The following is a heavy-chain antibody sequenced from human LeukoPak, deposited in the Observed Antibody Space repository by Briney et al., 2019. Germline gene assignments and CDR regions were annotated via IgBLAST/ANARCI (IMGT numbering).Heavy chain of an antibody. CDR3: ASGDPRYFDWLLPIDY. V-gene: IGHV3-23*01. D-gene: IGHD3-9*01. CDR1: GFTFNSYA. Sequence: GGSLRLSCAASGFTFNSYAMNWVRQAPGKGLEWVSAISGRGGSTYYADYVKGRSTISRDNAKNSLYLQMNSLRAEDTAVYYCASGDPRYFDWLLPIDYWGQGTLVTVSS. J-gene: IGHJ4*02. CDR2: ISGRGGST.